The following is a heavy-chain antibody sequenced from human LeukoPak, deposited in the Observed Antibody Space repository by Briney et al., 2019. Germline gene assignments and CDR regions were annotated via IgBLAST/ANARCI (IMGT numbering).Heavy chain of an antibody. CDR2: IIPILGIA. D-gene: IGHD6-13*01. J-gene: IGHJ3*02. CDR3: ARDDHGSSWLNDAFDI. CDR1: GGTFSSYA. Sequence: ASVKVSRKASGGTFSSYAISWVRQAPGQGLEWMGRIIPILGIANYAQKFQGRVTITADKSTSTAYMELSSLRSGDTAVYYCARDDHGSSWLNDAFDIWGQGTMVTVSS. V-gene: IGHV1-69*04.